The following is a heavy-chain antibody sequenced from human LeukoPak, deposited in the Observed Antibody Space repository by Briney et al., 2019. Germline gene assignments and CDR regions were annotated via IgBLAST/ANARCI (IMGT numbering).Heavy chain of an antibody. CDR3: ARDQGGELRFLEWLPKARYYFDY. J-gene: IGHJ4*02. Sequence: GGSLRLSCAASGFTFSSYWMSWVRQAPGKGLEWVANIKQDGSEKYYVDSVKGRFTISRDNAKNSLYLQMNSLRAEDTAVYYCARDQGGELRFLEWLPKARYYFDYWGQGTLVTVSS. CDR1: GFTFSSYW. D-gene: IGHD3-3*01. V-gene: IGHV3-7*01. CDR2: IKQDGSEK.